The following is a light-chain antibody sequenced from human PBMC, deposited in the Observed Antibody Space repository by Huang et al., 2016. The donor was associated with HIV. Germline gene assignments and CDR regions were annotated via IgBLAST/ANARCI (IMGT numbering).Light chain of an antibody. CDR2: GSS. CDR1: QDIGTY. V-gene: IGKV1-39*01. Sequence: DIQMTQSPSFLSASVGDSVTITCRTTQDIGTYLNWYQQRPGKAPNLLIHGSSTVHRGVTSRFSGGGYGTEFTLTINGLQAEDFAMYYCQQSYTFSSFGQGTRLDIK. J-gene: IGKJ5*01. CDR3: QQSYTFSS.